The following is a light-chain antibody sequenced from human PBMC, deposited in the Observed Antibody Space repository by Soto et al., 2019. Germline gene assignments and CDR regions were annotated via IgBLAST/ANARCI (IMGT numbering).Light chain of an antibody. CDR1: QSISSW. CDR2: DDS. J-gene: IGKJ2*01. CDR3: QQYNSYSPGYT. Sequence: DIQMTQSPSTLSASVGDRVTITCRASQSISSWLAWYQQKPGKAPKLLIYDDSSLESGVPSRLSGSGSGTELNLTLSSLQPDDFSTYYCQQYNSYSPGYTFGQGTKLEIK. V-gene: IGKV1-5*01.